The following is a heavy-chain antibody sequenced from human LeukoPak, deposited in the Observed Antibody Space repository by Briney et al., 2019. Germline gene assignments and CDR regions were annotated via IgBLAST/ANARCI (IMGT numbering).Heavy chain of an antibody. J-gene: IGHJ4*02. Sequence: SETLSLTCTVSGGSISSGSYYWSWIRQPAGKGLEWIGRIYTSGSTNYNPSLKSRVTISVDTSKNQFSLKLSSVTAADTAVYYCARQGITIFEVAFDYWGQGTQVTVSS. D-gene: IGHD3-3*01. CDR3: ARQGITIFEVAFDY. CDR2: IYTSGST. V-gene: IGHV4-61*02. CDR1: GGSISSGSYY.